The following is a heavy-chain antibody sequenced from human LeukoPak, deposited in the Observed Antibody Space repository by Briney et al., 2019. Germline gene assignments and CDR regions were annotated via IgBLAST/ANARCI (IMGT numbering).Heavy chain of an antibody. Sequence: SETLSLTCAVYGGSSTGYYWSWIRQPPGKGLEWVGEINRGGDTNYNPSLKSRVTISVEPSKSQFSLKLTSVTAAGTAVYYCARGYRSGSYYEHWGQGTVVTVSS. CDR3: ARGYRSGSYYEH. V-gene: IGHV4-34*01. J-gene: IGHJ4*02. CDR1: GGSSTGYY. D-gene: IGHD3-10*01. CDR2: INRGGDT.